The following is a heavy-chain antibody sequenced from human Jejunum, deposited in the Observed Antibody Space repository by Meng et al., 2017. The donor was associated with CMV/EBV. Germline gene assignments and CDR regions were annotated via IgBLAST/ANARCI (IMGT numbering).Heavy chain of an antibody. D-gene: IGHD3-16*01. CDR1: GYTFTSYA. CDR3: AKKRDWGNYFFDY. CDR2: INTHTGNP. V-gene: IGHV7-4-1*02. J-gene: IGHJ4*02. Sequence: CKASGYTFTSYAMNWVRQAPGQGLEWMGWINTHTGNPTYAQGFTGRFVFSLDTSVSTAYLQISSLEAEDTAVYYRAKKRDWGNYFFDYWGQGTLVTVSS.